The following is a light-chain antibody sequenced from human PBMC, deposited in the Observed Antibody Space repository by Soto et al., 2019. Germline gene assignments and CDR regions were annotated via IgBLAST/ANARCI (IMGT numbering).Light chain of an antibody. V-gene: IGKV3-15*01. Sequence: EVVLTQSPATLSVSPGERATLSCRASQTVGTNLAWYQQRPGQAPRLLIYGASTRATGIPARFSGSGSGSEFTLTISSLQSDDFAVYFCQQYNKWPLFTFGPGTRVDNK. J-gene: IGKJ3*01. CDR2: GAS. CDR3: QQYNKWPLFT. CDR1: QTVGTN.